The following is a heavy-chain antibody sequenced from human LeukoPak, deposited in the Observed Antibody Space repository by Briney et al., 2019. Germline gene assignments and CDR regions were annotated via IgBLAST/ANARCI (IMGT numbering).Heavy chain of an antibody. J-gene: IGHJ4*02. CDR3: ARAGDIVVVPAAIITRPFDY. CDR1: GGSISSYY. Sequence: SETLSLTCTVSGGSISSYYWSWIRQPPGKGLEWIGYIYYSGSTNYNPSLKSRVTISVDTSKNQFSLKLSSVTAADTAVYYCARAGDIVVVPAAIITRPFDYWGQGTLVTVSS. V-gene: IGHV4-59*08. D-gene: IGHD2-2*01. CDR2: IYYSGST.